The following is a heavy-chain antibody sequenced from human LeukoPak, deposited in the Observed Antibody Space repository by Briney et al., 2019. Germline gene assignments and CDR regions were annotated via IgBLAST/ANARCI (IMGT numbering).Heavy chain of an antibody. CDR1: GGSIRGFY. J-gene: IGHJ4*02. V-gene: IGHV4-59*01. CDR3: ARVNYFDSSGYYYPEY. D-gene: IGHD3-22*01. Sequence: KASETLSLTCTVSGGSIRGFYWTWIRQPPGKGLEWIGYIYYSGSTNYNPSLKSRVTISLDTSKNQFSLKLISVTAADTAVYYCARVNYFDSSGYYYPEYWGQGTLVTVSS. CDR2: IYYSGST.